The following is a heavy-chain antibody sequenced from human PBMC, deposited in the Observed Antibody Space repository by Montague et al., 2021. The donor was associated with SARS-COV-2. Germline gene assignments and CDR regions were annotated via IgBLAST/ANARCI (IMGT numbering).Heavy chain of an antibody. CDR2: VSGSSTYT. Sequence: SLRLSCAASGFTLSHYYMAWIRQAPGKGLEWVSYVSGSSTYTSYADSVKGRFSISRDNAKKSLLLQMNSLRAEDTAVYYCARGDYYESSGYVHDAFDIWGQGTMVTVSS. V-gene: IGHV3-11*06. CDR3: ARGDYYESSGYVHDAFDI. CDR1: GFTLSHYY. J-gene: IGHJ3*02. D-gene: IGHD3-22*01.